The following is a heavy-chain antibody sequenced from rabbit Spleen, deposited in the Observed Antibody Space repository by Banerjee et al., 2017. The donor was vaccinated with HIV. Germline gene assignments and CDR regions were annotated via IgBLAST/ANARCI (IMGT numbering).Heavy chain of an antibody. CDR2: IYGASSGTT. J-gene: IGHJ4*01. Sequence: QEQLVESGGGLVQPEGSLTLTCTASGFSFSSSYYMCWVRQAPGKGLEWIACIYGASSGTTYYASWAKGRFTISKSSSTTVTLQMTSLTAADTATYFCARDVAKSSYFADCLNLWGPGTLVT. CDR1: GFSFSSSYY. D-gene: IGHD8-1*01. V-gene: IGHV1S45*01. CDR3: ARDVAKSSYFADCLNL.